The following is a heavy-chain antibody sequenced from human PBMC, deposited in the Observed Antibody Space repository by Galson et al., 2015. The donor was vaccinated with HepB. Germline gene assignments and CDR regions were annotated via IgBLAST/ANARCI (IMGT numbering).Heavy chain of an antibody. Sequence: SLRLSCAASGFTFSSYWMSWVRQAPGKGLEWVANIKQDGSEKYYVDSVKGRFTISRDNAKNSLYLQMNSLRAEDTAVYYCARLGVDTAMVYYYYGMDVWGQGTTVTVSS. D-gene: IGHD5-18*01. J-gene: IGHJ6*02. V-gene: IGHV3-7*03. CDR2: IKQDGSEK. CDR1: GFTFSSYW. CDR3: ARLGVDTAMVYYYYGMDV.